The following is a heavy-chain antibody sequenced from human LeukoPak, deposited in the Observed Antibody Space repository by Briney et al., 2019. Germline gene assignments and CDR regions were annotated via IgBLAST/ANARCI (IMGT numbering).Heavy chain of an antibody. D-gene: IGHD2-2*01. V-gene: IGHV1-69*05. J-gene: IGHJ5*02. Sequence: SVKVSCKASGGTFSSYAISWVRQAPGQGLEWMGGIIPIFGTANYAQKFQGRVTMTRNTSISTAYMELSSLRSEDTAVYYCARGRRPIVVVPDDIHKPLNYFDPWGQGTLVTVSS. CDR2: IIPIFGTA. CDR1: GGTFSSYA. CDR3: ARGRRPIVVVPDDIHKPLNYFDP.